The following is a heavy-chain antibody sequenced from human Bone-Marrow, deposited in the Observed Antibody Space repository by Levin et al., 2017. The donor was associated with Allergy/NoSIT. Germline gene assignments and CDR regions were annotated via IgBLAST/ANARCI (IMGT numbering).Heavy chain of an antibody. D-gene: IGHD3-10*01. CDR3: AKDLSGWGSYFDY. V-gene: IGHV3-23*01. CDR1: GFSFSFYA. J-gene: IGHJ4*02. Sequence: GESLKISCAASGFSFSFYAMSWVRQAPGRGLEWVSIITGSGGSTYFADSVKGRFTISRDNPKNTLYLQMNSLRAEDTAVYYCAKDLSGWGSYFDYWGQGTLVTVSS. CDR2: ITGSGGST.